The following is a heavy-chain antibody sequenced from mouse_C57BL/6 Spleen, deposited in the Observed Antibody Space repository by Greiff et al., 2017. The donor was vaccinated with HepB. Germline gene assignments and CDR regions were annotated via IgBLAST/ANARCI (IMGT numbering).Heavy chain of an antibody. V-gene: IGHV5-9*01. Sequence: EVQGVESGGGLVKPGGSLKLSCAASGFTFSSYTMSWVRQTPEKRLEWVATISGGGGNTYYPDSVKGRFTISRDNAKNTLYLQMSSLRSEDTALYYCASYYGSSPWFAYWGQGTLVTVSA. CDR3: ASYYGSSPWFAY. J-gene: IGHJ3*01. D-gene: IGHD1-1*01. CDR2: ISGGGGNT. CDR1: GFTFSSYT.